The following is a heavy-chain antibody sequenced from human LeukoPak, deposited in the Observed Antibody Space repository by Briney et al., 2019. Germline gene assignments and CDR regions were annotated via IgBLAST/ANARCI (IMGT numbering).Heavy chain of an antibody. J-gene: IGHJ3*02. CDR1: GFTFSSYA. V-gene: IGHV3-30-3*01. CDR3: AKDAYDFWSGYSTPNDAFDI. Sequence: GRSLRLSCAASGFTFSSYAMHWVRQAPGKGLEWVAVISYDGSNKYYADSVKGRFSISRDNSKNTLYLQMNSLRAEDTAVYYCAKDAYDFWSGYSTPNDAFDIWGQGTMVTVSS. CDR2: ISYDGSNK. D-gene: IGHD3-3*01.